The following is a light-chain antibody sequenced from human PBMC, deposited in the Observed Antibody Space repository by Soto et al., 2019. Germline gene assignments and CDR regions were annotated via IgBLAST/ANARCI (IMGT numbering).Light chain of an antibody. Sequence: DIQMTQSPSSLSASVGDRVTITCWASQSISNYLNWYQQKPGKAPQVLIYAASTLRSGVPSRFSGSGSGTDFTLTISSLQPEDFATYDYHQSYITPPFTFGPENKVDIK. CDR1: QSISNY. CDR2: AAS. CDR3: HQSYITPPFT. J-gene: IGKJ3*01. V-gene: IGKV1-39*01.